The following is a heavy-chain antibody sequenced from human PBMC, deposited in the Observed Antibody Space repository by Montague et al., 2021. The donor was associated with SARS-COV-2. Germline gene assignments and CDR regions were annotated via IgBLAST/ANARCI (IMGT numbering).Heavy chain of an antibody. Sequence: PALGKPTQTLTLTCTFSGFSLSTSGMCVSWIRQPPGKALEWLARIDWDDDKYYSTSLKTRLTISKDTSKNQVVLTMTNMDPVDAATYYCARRTYDILTGYDYGMGVWGQGTTVTVSS. V-gene: IGHV2-70*11. D-gene: IGHD3-9*01. CDR1: GFSLSTSGMC. CDR3: ARRTYDILTGYDYGMGV. CDR2: IDWDDDK. J-gene: IGHJ6*02.